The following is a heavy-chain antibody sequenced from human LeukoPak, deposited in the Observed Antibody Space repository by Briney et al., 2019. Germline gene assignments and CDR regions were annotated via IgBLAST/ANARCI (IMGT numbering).Heavy chain of an antibody. D-gene: IGHD6-19*01. CDR1: GFTSSSYG. CDR2: ISYDGSNK. CDR3: AKDPGYRRIAVAGYFDY. J-gene: IGHJ4*02. Sequence: PGGSLRLSCAASGFTSSSYGMHWVRQAPGKGLEWVAVISYDGSNKYYADSVKGRFTISRDNSKNTLYLQMNSLRAEDTAVYYCAKDPGYRRIAVAGYFDYWGQGTLVTVSS. V-gene: IGHV3-30*18.